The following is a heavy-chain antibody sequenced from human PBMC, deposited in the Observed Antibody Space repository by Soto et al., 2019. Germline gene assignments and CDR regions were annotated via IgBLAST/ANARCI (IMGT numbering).Heavy chain of an antibody. J-gene: IGHJ6*02. V-gene: IGHV6-1*01. D-gene: IGHD4-17*01. Sequence: SQTLSLTCAISGDSVSSNSSAWNWIRQSPSRGLEWLGRTYYRSKWYNDYPVSVKSRITINPDTSKNQFSLQLNSVTPEDTAVYYCARDEAPAGDYGGNSYYYYYGMDVWGQGTTVTVSS. CDR1: GDSVSSNSSA. CDR2: TYYRSKWYN. CDR3: ARDEAPAGDYGGNSYYYYYGMDV.